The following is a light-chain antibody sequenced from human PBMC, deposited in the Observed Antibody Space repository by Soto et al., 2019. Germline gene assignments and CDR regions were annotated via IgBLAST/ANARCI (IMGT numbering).Light chain of an antibody. CDR2: AAS. V-gene: IGKV1-12*01. CDR1: QGITSW. CDR3: QQTSSFPLT. Sequence: DTLMTQSPSSVSASVGDSLTITCGASQGITSWLAGYQQKPGRAPKLLIYAASNLQSGVPSRFSGSGSGTDFTLTISSLQPEDFGTYYCQQTSSFPLTLGGGTKVDIK. J-gene: IGKJ4*01.